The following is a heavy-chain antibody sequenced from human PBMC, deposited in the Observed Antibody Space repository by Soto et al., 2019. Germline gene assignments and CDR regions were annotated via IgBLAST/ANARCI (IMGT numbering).Heavy chain of an antibody. CDR2: IIPIFGTA. J-gene: IGHJ6*02. CDR1: GGTFGSYA. D-gene: IGHD4-4*01. Sequence: ASVKVSCKASGGTFGSYAISWVRQAPGQGLEWMGGIIPIFGTANYAQKFQGRVTITADKSASTAYMELSSLRSEDTAVYYCASYMTTVTTWRTLNYYYGMDVWGQGTTVTVSS. CDR3: ASYMTTVTTWRTLNYYYGMDV. V-gene: IGHV1-69*06.